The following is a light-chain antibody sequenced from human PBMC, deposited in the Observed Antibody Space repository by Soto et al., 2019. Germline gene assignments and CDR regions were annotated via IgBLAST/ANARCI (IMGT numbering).Light chain of an antibody. CDR3: QQYHKWPPLT. V-gene: IGKV3-15*01. Sequence: EIVLTQSPGTLSLSPGERATLSCRASQSVNSNYLTWYVQKRGQPPRLLIYDASARPTGIPARFGGMGSGTQFTLTITSLQSEDFAVYYCQQYHKWPPLTFGGGTKVDI. CDR2: DAS. J-gene: IGKJ4*01. CDR1: QSVNSN.